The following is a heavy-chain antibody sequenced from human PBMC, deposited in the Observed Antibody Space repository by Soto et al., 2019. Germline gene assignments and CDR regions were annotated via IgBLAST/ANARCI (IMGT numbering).Heavy chain of an antibody. CDR1: GFTFSSYA. CDR2: ISGSGDSS. J-gene: IGHJ4*02. V-gene: IGHV3-23*01. Sequence: EVQLLESGGGLVQPGGSLRLSCAASGFTFSSYAMSWVRQAPGKGLEWVSAISGSGDSSYYADSVKGRFTISRDNSKNTLYLQMNSLSAEDTAIYYCAQVGYRASANWGQGTLVPVSS. CDR3: AQVGYRASAN. D-gene: IGHD1-1*01.